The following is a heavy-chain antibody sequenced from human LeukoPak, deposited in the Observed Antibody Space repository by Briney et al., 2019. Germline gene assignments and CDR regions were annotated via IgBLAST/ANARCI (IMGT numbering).Heavy chain of an antibody. Sequence: GGSLRLSCAASGIAFSRYWMHWVRQAPGKGLVWISLVKLDGTVATYADSVRGRFTISRDNAKNTLYLQMNSLRAEDTAVYYCARVRDCSSTSCRWTVTNYYYYYGMDVWGQGTTVTVSS. CDR3: ARVRDCSSTSCRWTVTNYYYYYGMDV. CDR1: GIAFSRYW. CDR2: VKLDGTVA. V-gene: IGHV3-74*01. D-gene: IGHD2-2*01. J-gene: IGHJ6*02.